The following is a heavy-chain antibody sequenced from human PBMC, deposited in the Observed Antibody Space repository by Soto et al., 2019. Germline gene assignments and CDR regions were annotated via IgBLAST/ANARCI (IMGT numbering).Heavy chain of an antibody. D-gene: IGHD3-10*01. CDR3: ARTSPRGSGTWFDP. J-gene: IGHJ5*02. CDR2: IYHSGRR. Sequence: QVKLQESGPGLVKPSETLSLTCNVSGGSISSDDYYWSWIRQPPGKGPEWIGYIYHSGRRDYNPSLQSRVTISMATSENQLSLKLNSVTAADSAVYYCARTSPRGSGTWFDPWGQGTLVTVSS. CDR1: GGSISSDDYY. V-gene: IGHV4-30-4*01.